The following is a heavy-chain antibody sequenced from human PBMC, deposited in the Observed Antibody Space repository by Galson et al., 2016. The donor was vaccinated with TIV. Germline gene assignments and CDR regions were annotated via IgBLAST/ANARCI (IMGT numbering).Heavy chain of an antibody. CDR2: IDGDDDT. Sequence: PALVKPTQTLTLTCTFSGFSLRRSRMCVTWMRQPPGKALEWLARIDGDDDTYYNNFLATRLFITTDTSRNQVVLTLTNLDPADTATYYCARASSDYFYNHGMDVWGQGTTVTVS. CDR3: ARASSDYFYNHGMDV. D-gene: IGHD6-19*01. CDR1: GFSLRRSRMC. V-gene: IGHV2-70*11. J-gene: IGHJ6*02.